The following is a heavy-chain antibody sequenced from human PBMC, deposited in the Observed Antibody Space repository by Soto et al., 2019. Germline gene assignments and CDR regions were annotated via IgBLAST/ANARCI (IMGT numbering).Heavy chain of an antibody. CDR3: AVSRDGYSMDV. CDR1: GGSISSGGYY. D-gene: IGHD2-2*01. CDR2: IYYSGST. V-gene: IGHV4-31*03. J-gene: IGHJ6*02. Sequence: QVQLQESGPGLVKPSQTLSLTCTVSGGSISSGGYYWSWIRQHPGKGLEWIGYIYYSGSTYYNPSLKSRVTISVDTSKDQFSLKLSSVTGADTAVYYCAVSRDGYSMDVWGQGTTVTVSS.